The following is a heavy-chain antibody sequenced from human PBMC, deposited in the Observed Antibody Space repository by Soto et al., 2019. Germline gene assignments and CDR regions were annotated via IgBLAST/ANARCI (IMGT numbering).Heavy chain of an antibody. Sequence: QVQLVESGGGVVQPGRSLRLSCAASGFTFSAYGMHWVRQAPGKGLEWVAVISYDESNKYYGDSVKGRFTISRDNSKNTLYLQMISLRVEDTAIYYCAKTGRDYGDSPNDYWGQGTLVTVSS. CDR1: GFTFSAYG. D-gene: IGHD4-17*01. CDR2: ISYDESNK. J-gene: IGHJ4*02. CDR3: AKTGRDYGDSPNDY. V-gene: IGHV3-30*18.